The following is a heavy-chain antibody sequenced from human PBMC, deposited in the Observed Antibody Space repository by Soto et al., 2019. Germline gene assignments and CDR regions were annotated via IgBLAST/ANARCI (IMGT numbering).Heavy chain of an antibody. V-gene: IGHV1-69*09. J-gene: IGHJ4*02. CDR3: ARARGSERELHPYYFDL. CDR2: VIHVLKIA. CDR1: GITFNSYG. Sequence: QVQLVQSGAEVKKPGSSVKVSCKASGITFNSYGIGWVRQAPGQGLEWMGGVIHVLKIANYAQKFQGRVTITADKSKTTAYMEVSSLRSEDTAVYYCARARGSERELHPYYFDLWGQGTLVTVSS. D-gene: IGHD3-10*01.